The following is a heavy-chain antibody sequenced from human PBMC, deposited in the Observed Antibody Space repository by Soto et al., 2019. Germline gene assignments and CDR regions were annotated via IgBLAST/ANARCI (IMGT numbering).Heavy chain of an antibody. Sequence: QITLKESGPTRVKPTQTLTLTCTFSGFSLSTSGVGVCWIRQPPGEALEWLGIIYWNDDKLYRPSLKSRLTLTTDTSKSQVVLTMTNMGPVDTATYYCAKRRGAFDIWGQGTMVTVSS. J-gene: IGHJ3*02. V-gene: IGHV2-5*01. CDR2: IYWNDDK. CDR3: AKRRGAFDI. CDR1: GFSLSTSGVG.